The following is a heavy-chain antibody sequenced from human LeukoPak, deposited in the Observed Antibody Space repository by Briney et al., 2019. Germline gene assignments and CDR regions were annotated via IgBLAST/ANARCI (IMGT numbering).Heavy chain of an antibody. V-gene: IGHV3-21*01. CDR1: GFTFSSYS. Sequence: NPGGSLRLSCAASGFTFSSYSMNWVRQAPGKGLEWVSSISSSSSYIYYADSVKGRFTISRDNAKNSLYLQMNSLRAEDTAVYYCARDAAAMARRIDYWGQGTLVTVSS. CDR2: ISSSSSYI. D-gene: IGHD2-2*01. J-gene: IGHJ4*02. CDR3: ARDAAAMARRIDY.